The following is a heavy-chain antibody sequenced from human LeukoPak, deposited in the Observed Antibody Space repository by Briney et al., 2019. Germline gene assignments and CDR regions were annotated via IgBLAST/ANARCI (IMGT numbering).Heavy chain of an antibody. CDR2: IGSSGGGI. Sequence: GSPRLSCAASGFTFSTYTMYWVRHPPGKRLEWVSIIGSSGGGIHYADSVKGRFTISRDNSKNTLYLQMNSLRAEDTAVYYCAKNRAVGELFLWGQGTLVTVSS. J-gene: IGHJ4*02. D-gene: IGHD3-10*01. CDR1: GFTFSTYT. V-gene: IGHV3-23*01. CDR3: AKNRAVGELFL.